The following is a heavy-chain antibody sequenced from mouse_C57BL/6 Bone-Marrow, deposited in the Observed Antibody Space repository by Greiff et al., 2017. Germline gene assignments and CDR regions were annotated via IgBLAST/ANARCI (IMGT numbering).Heavy chain of an antibody. D-gene: IGHD1-1*01. CDR1: GFNIKDDY. J-gene: IGHJ2*01. CDR3: TTGLYYDGSKDY. V-gene: IGHV14-4*01. CDR2: IDPENGDT. Sequence: EVHLVESGAALVRPGASVKLSCTASGFNIKDDYMHWVKPRPEQGLEWIGWIDPENGDTEYASKFQGKATITADTSSNTAYLQRSSLTSEDTAVYYCTTGLYYDGSKDYWGQGTTLTVSS.